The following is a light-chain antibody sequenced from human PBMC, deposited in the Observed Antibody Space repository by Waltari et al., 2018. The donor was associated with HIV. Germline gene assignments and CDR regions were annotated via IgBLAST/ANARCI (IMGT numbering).Light chain of an antibody. CDR3: QSADTSGTRV. CDR1: ALAKQY. J-gene: IGLJ1*01. V-gene: IGLV3-25*03. Sequence: SFELTQPPSVSVSPGQTARITCSGDALAKQYTYWYQQKPGQAPVVVIYKDTERPSGIPERFSGSSSGTTVTLTISAVQAEDEADYYCQSADTSGTRVFASGT. CDR2: KDT.